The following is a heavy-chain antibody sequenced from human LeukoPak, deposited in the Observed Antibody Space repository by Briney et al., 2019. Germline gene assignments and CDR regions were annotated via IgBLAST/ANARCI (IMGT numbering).Heavy chain of an antibody. V-gene: IGHV3-33*01. Sequence: GGSLRLSCAGSGFTFGGYGMHWFRQTPGKGLEWVAVIAYDGSRAFYADSVKGRFTISRDNSKNTMSVQMDDLRAEDTAVYYCTRYSNDRFDYWGQGTLVTVSS. CDR3: TRYSNDRFDY. CDR2: IAYDGSRA. D-gene: IGHD6-13*01. J-gene: IGHJ4*02. CDR1: GFTFGGYG.